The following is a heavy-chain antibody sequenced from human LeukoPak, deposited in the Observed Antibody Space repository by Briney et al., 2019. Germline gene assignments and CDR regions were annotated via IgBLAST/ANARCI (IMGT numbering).Heavy chain of an antibody. V-gene: IGHV3-23*01. J-gene: IGHJ4*02. CDR1: GFTFSKYA. CDR2: ISASGGST. D-gene: IGHD2-21*02. CDR3: AKGPSTWGLYYFDY. Sequence: GGSLRLSCAASGFTFSKYAMNWVRQAPGKGLEWVSAISASGGSTYYTDSVKGRFTISRDNSKNTLYLQMNSLRGEDTALYYCAKGPSTWGLYYFDYWGQGTLVTVSS.